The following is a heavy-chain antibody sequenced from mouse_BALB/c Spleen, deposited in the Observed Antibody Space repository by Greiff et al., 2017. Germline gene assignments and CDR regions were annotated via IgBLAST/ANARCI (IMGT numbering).Heavy chain of an antibody. CDR3: TRTPPNYYGNYEFAY. CDR2: IYPGNSDT. Sequence: QLQQSGTVLARPGASVKMSCKASGYSFTSYWMHWVKQRPGQGLEWIGAIYPGNSDTSYNQKFKGKAKLTAVTSASTAYMELSSLTNEDSAVYYCTRTPPNYYGNYEFAYWGQGTLVTVSA. CDR1: GYSFTSYW. V-gene: IGHV1-5*01. D-gene: IGHD2-1*01. J-gene: IGHJ3*01.